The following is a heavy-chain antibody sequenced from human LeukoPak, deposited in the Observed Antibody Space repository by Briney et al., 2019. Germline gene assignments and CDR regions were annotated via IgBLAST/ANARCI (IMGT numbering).Heavy chain of an antibody. V-gene: IGHV1-2*06. CDR2: INPNSGGT. CDR1: GYTFTGYY. CDR3: ARVNRPIVGAIFRTRDYFDY. Sequence: ASVKVSCKASGYTFTGYYMHWVRQAPGQGLEWMGRINPNSGGTNYAQKFQGRVTMTRDTSISTAYMELSRLRSDDTAVYYCARVNRPIVGAIFRTRDYFDYWGREPWSPSPQ. D-gene: IGHD1-26*01. J-gene: IGHJ4*02.